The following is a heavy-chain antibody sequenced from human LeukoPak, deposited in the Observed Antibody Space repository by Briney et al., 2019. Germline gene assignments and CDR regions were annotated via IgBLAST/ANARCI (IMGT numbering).Heavy chain of an antibody. Sequence: ASVKVSCKASGYTFINNDTNWVRQAPGQGLEWMAWIDPKNGNRGYAQSFQGRVTMTTDTSISTAYMELSSLRSEDTAVYYCARSHTRKGFCGGGRCYPAVWWFDPWGQGTLVTVSS. CDR2: IDPKNGNR. J-gene: IGHJ5*02. CDR3: ARSHTRKGFCGGGRCYPAVWWFDP. CDR1: GYTFINND. V-gene: IGHV1-8*01. D-gene: IGHD2-15*01.